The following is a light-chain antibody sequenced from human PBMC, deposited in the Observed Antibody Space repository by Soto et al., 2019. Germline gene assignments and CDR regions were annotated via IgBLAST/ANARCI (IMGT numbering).Light chain of an antibody. CDR1: QSFNVW. Sequence: DIQMTQSPSTRSASVGDRVTITCRASQSFNVWLAWFQQKPGKAPNLLIYKVSNLESGVPSRFSGSGSGTEFTLTISSLQPDDFATYYCQQYNGYSWAFGQGTKVEIK. J-gene: IGKJ1*01. V-gene: IGKV1-5*03. CDR2: KVS. CDR3: QQYNGYSWA.